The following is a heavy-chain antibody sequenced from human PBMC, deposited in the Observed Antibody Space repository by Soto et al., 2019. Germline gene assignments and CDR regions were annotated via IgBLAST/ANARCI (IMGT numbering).Heavy chain of an antibody. D-gene: IGHD3-22*01. CDR1: GGTFSSYA. CDR2: IIPIFGTA. V-gene: IGHV1-69*13. Sequence: GASVKVSCKASGGTFSSYAISWVRQAPGQGLEWMGGIIPIFGTANYAQKFQGRVTITADESTSTAYMELSSLRSEDTAVYYCARDLYDSSAPSGFDYWGQGTLVTVSS. CDR3: ARDLYDSSAPSGFDY. J-gene: IGHJ4*02.